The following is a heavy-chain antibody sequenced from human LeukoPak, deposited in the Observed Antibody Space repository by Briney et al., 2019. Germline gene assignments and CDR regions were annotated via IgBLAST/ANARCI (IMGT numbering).Heavy chain of an antibody. CDR2: IYTSGST. CDR3: ARDLFHYDILTGPRNYYYYYYMDV. V-gene: IGHV4-4*07. J-gene: IGHJ6*03. D-gene: IGHD3-9*01. Sequence: PSETLSLTCTVSGGPISRYYWSWLRHPAGKGLEWLGRIYTSGSTNYNPSLKSGVTMSGDTSKNQFSLKLSSLTAADTAVYYCARDLFHYDILTGPRNYYYYYYMDVWGKGTTVTVSS. CDR1: GGPISRYY.